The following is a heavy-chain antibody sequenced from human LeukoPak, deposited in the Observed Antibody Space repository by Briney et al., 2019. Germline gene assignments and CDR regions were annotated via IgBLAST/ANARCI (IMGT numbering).Heavy chain of an antibody. CDR1: GFSFSSYG. J-gene: IGHJ6*03. Sequence: GGSLRLSCVASGFSFSSYGMHWVRQAPGKGLEWVAVISYDGSNKYYADSVKGRFTISRDNSKNTLYLQMNSLRAEDTAVYYCARGPIDYGDFYYYYYMDVWGKGTTVTISS. CDR3: ARGPIDYGDFYYYYYMDV. CDR2: ISYDGSNK. D-gene: IGHD4-17*01. V-gene: IGHV3-30*03.